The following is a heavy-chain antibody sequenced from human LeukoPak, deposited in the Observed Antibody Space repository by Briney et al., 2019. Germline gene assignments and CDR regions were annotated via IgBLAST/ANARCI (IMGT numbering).Heavy chain of an antibody. Sequence: PGGSLRLSCAASGFTFSTYAMTWVHQAPGKGLEWVSVIFNSGTSTYYADSVKGRFTISRDNSKNTLHLQMSSLRAEDTAVYYCAKDMYGDFGGVDYWGQGTLVTVSS. CDR1: GFTFSTYA. CDR2: IFNSGTST. D-gene: IGHD4-17*01. V-gene: IGHV3-23*01. CDR3: AKDMYGDFGGVDY. J-gene: IGHJ4*02.